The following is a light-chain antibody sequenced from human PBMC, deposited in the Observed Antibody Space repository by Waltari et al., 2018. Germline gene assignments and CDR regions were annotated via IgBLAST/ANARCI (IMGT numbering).Light chain of an antibody. Sequence: EVVMTQSPATLSVFPGESATLSCRASQTVATNLAWYQQRPGQAPRLLIFDASTRAPSVPAKFSGSGSGTEFTLTIRSLQSEDSAIYYCQQYNRWPPITFAQGTRLEI. CDR1: QTVATN. V-gene: IGKV3-15*01. CDR2: DAS. CDR3: QQYNRWPPIT. J-gene: IGKJ5*01.